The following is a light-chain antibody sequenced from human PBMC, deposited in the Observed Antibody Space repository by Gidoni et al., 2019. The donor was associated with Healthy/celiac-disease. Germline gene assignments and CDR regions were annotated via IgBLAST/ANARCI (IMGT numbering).Light chain of an antibody. CDR3: QQYGSSPRT. CDR1: QRVSSSY. V-gene: IGKV3-20*01. CDR2: GAS. J-gene: IGKJ1*01. Sequence: EIVLTQSPGTLSLSPGERATLSCRASQRVSSSYLAWYQQKPGQAPRLLIYGASSRATGIPDRFSGSGSGTGFTLTISRLEPEDFAVYYCQQYGSSPRTFGQGTKVEIK.